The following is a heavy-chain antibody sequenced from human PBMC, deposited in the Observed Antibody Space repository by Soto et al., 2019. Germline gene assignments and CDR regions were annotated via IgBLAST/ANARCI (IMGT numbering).Heavy chain of an antibody. CDR3: ARYLGPDYYDSSGYYFDAFDI. CDR2: IIPIFGTA. J-gene: IGHJ3*02. D-gene: IGHD3-22*01. CDR1: GGTFSSYA. Sequence: SVKVSCKASGGTFSSYAISWVRQAPGQGLEWMGGIIPIFGTANYAQKFQGRVTITADESTSTAYMELGSLRSEDTAVYYCARYLGPDYYDSSGYYFDAFDIWGQGTMVTVSS. V-gene: IGHV1-69*13.